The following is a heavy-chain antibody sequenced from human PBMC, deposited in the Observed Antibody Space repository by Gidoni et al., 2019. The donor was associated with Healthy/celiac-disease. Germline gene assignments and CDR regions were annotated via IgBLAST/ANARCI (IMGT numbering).Heavy chain of an antibody. CDR2: INHSGST. Sequence: WIGEINHSGSTNYNPSLKSRVTISVDTSKNQFSLKLSSVTAADTAVYYCARGRLTGIVGATSRKAFDIWGQGTMVTVSS. CDR3: ARGRLTGIVGATSRKAFDI. V-gene: IGHV4-34*01. J-gene: IGHJ3*02. D-gene: IGHD1-26*01.